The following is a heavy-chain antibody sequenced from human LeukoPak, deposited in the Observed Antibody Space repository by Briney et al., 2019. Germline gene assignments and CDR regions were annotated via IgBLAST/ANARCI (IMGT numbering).Heavy chain of an antibody. J-gene: IGHJ4*02. D-gene: IGHD3-10*01. Sequence: GGSLRLSCSASGFTFSSYEMNWVRQAPGKGLEWVSYISSSGSTIYYADSVKGRFTISRDNAKNSLYLQMNTLRAEDTAIYYCARGVRGVIPFDYWGQGTLVTVSS. CDR1: GFTFSSYE. CDR3: ARGVRGVIPFDY. V-gene: IGHV3-48*03. CDR2: ISSSGSTI.